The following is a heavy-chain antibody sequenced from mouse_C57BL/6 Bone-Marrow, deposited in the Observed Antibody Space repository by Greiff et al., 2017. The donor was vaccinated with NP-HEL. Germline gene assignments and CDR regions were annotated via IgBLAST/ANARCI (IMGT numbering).Heavy chain of an antibody. CDR1: ASPFPASW. CDR3: ARGPFYFDY. CDR2: MDPSDSYT. Sequence: VQLQQPGAELVMPGASGRRSCRASASPFPASWRPWGKRRLGQGLNGTGEMDPSDSYTNYNQKFKGKSTLTVDKSSSTAYMQLSSLTSEDSAVYYCARGPFYFDYWGQGTTLTVSS. J-gene: IGHJ2*01. V-gene: IGHV1-69*01.